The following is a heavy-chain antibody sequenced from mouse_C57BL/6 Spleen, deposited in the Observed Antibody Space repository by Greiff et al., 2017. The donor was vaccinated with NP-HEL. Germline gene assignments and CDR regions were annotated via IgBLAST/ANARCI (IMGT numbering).Heavy chain of an antibody. Sequence: EVKLQESGPGLVKPSQSLSLTCSVTGYSITSGYYWNWIRQFPGNKLEWMGYISYEGSNNYNPSLKNRISITRDTSKNQFFLKLNSVTTEDTATYYCARGEQDKNWDDWYFDVWGTGTTVTVSS. V-gene: IGHV3-6*01. J-gene: IGHJ1*03. CDR3: ARGEQDKNWDDWYFDV. D-gene: IGHD4-1*01. CDR2: ISYEGSN. CDR1: GYSITSGYY.